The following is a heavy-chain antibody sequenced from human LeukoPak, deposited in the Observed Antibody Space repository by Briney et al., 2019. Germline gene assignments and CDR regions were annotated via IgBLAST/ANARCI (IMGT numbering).Heavy chain of an antibody. D-gene: IGHD6-19*01. V-gene: IGHV3-21*01. CDR3: ASGIAVAELDYYYYYDMDV. CDR2: ISSSSSYI. CDR1: GFTFSPHN. J-gene: IGHJ6*02. Sequence: GGSLRLSCVASGFTFSPHNMNWVRQAPGKGLEWVSSISSSSSYIYYGDSVKGRFTISRDNAKNSLYLQMNSLRAEDTAVYYCASGIAVAELDYYYYYDMDVWGQGTTVTVSS.